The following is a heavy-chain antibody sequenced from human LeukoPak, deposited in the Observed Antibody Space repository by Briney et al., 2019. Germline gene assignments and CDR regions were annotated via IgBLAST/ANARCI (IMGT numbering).Heavy chain of an antibody. CDR2: IIPIFGTA. J-gene: IGHJ4*02. Sequence: SVKVSCKASGYTFTGYYLHWVRQAPGQGLEWMGGIIPIFGTANYAQKFQGRVTITADESTSTAYMELSSLRSEDTAVYYCARSMGRGSSWYFFFDYWGQGTLVTVSS. D-gene: IGHD6-13*01. CDR1: GYTFTGYY. V-gene: IGHV1-69*13. CDR3: ARSMGRGSSWYFFFDY.